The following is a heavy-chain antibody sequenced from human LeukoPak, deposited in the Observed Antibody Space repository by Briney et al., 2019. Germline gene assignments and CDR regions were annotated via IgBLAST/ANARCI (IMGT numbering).Heavy chain of an antibody. CDR3: ARGLEYYDSSGSPFDY. Sequence: ASVKVSCKASGYIFTSYYMHWVRQAPGQGLEWIGVINPSGVRTSYTQKFQGRVTMTRDTSTSTVYMELSSLTSEDTAVYYCARGLEYYDSSGSPFDYWGQGTLVSVSS. J-gene: IGHJ4*02. D-gene: IGHD3-22*01. CDR1: GYIFTSYY. CDR2: INPSGVRT. V-gene: IGHV1-46*01.